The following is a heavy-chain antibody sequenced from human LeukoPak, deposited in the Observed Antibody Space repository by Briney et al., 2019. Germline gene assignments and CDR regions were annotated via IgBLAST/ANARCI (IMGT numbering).Heavy chain of an antibody. V-gene: IGHV4-59*11. CDR3: ARLKASITGTYYFDH. J-gene: IGHJ4*02. CDR2: IYYCGST. D-gene: IGHD1-20*01. CDR1: GGSISSHY. Sequence: SETLSLTCTVSGGSISSHYWSWIRQPPGKGLEWIGYIYYCGSTNYNPSLKSRVTISVDTSKNQFSLKLSSVTAADTAVYYCARLKASITGTYYFDHWGQGTLVTVSS.